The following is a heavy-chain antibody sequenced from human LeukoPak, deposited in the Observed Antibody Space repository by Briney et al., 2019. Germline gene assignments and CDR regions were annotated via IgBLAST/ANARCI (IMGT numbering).Heavy chain of an antibody. CDR2: IGGSGKNT. J-gene: IGHJ4*02. V-gene: IGHV3-23*01. D-gene: IGHD3-10*01. CDR3: AKDLETINPTMD. CDR1: GFTFSSHA. Sequence: GGSLRLSCAGSGFTFSSHAMSWVRQAPGKGLEWVSSIGGSGKNTFYADAVRGRFTISRDNSKDTLYLQMNSLRAEDTAVYYCAKDLETINPTMDWGQGTLVTVSS.